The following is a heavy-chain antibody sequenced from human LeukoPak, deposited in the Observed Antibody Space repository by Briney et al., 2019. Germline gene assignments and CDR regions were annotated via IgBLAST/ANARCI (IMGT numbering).Heavy chain of an antibody. V-gene: IGHV3-21*01. Sequence: GGSLRLSCAASGFTFSSYTMNWVRQAPGKGLEWVSSITGRSRYIYYADSVRGRFTISRDNARNSLYLQMNSLRAEDTAVYYCAKDLTVTSTCYFDAWGQGTLVTVSS. CDR1: GFTFSSYT. CDR2: ITGRSRYI. CDR3: AKDLTVTSTCYFDA. J-gene: IGHJ5*02. D-gene: IGHD4-11*01.